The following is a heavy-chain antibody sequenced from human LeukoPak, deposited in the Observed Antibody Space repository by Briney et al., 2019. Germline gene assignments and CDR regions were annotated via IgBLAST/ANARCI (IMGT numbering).Heavy chain of an antibody. CDR3: ARRITIFGVTKYLDY. D-gene: IGHD3-3*01. V-gene: IGHV4-34*01. CDR2: INHSGST. CDR1: GGSFSGYY. Sequence: SETLSLTCAVYGGSFSGYYWSWIRQPPGKGLEWIGEINHSGSTNYNPSLKSRVTISVDTSKNQFSLKLSSVTAADTAVYYCARRITIFGVTKYLDYWGQGTLVTVSS. J-gene: IGHJ4*02.